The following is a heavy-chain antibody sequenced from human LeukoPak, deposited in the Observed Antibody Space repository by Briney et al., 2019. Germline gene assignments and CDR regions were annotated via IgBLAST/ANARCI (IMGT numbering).Heavy chain of an antibody. V-gene: IGHV6-1*01. Sequence: SQTLSLTCALSGDSVSSTSAAWNCVRQSPSRGLEWLGRTSFRSQWYSDYAVSVRGRISINADTSKNQFSLQLTSVTPEDTAIYFCARYTYTFYLDYWGQGTVVTVSS. CDR2: TSFRSQWYS. CDR3: ARYTYTFYLDY. D-gene: IGHD2/OR15-2a*01. CDR1: GDSVSSTSAA. J-gene: IGHJ4*02.